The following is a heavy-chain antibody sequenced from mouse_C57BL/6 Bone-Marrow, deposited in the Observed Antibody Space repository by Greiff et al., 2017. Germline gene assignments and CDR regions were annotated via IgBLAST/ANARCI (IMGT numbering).Heavy chain of an antibody. CDR3: ARRATTVVPYWYFDV. V-gene: IGHV1-69*01. J-gene: IGHJ1*03. D-gene: IGHD1-1*01. CDR1: GYTFTSYW. CDR2: IDPSDSYT. Sequence: QVQLQQPGAELVMPGASVKLSCKASGYTFTSYWLHWVKQRPGQGLEWIGEIDPSDSYTNYNQKFKGKSTLTVDQSSSTAYMQLSSLTSEDSAVYYCARRATTVVPYWYFDVWGTGTTVTVSS.